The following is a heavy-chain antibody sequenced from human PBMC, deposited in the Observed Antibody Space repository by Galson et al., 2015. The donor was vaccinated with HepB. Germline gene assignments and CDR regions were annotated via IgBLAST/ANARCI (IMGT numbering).Heavy chain of an antibody. Sequence: SLRLSCAASGFTFSSYEMNWVRQAPGKGLEWVSYISSSGSTIYYADSVKGRFTISRDNAKNSLYLQMNSLRAEDTAVYYCARDRYYGSGSYSDDAFDIWGQGTMVTVSS. D-gene: IGHD3-10*01. CDR1: GFTFSSYE. J-gene: IGHJ3*02. CDR2: ISSSGSTI. V-gene: IGHV3-48*03. CDR3: ARDRYYGSGSYSDDAFDI.